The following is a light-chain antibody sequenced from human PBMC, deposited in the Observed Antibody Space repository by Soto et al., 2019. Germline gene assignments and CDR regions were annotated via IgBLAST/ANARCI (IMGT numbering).Light chain of an antibody. CDR2: GAS. V-gene: IGKV3-15*01. CDR1: QSVSSN. Sequence: EIVMTQSPATLSVSPGERATLSCRASQSVSSNLAWYQQKPGQAPRLLIYGASTRATGIPARFSGSGSGTEFTLTISSLHPEDFAVYYCQQYNNWPPLFTFGPGTKVDIK. CDR3: QQYNNWPPLFT. J-gene: IGKJ3*01.